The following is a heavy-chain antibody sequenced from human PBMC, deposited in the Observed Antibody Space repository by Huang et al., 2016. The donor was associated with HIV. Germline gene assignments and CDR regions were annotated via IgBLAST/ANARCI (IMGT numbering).Heavy chain of an antibody. CDR2: TSSSSSYM. CDR3: ARAETYYYDTSGYLSQGRFDY. Sequence: EVQLVESGGGLVKPGGSLRLSCEVSGFTFSRYSMNWVRQAPGKGLEWVSSTSSSSSYMYYADSVKGRFTIARDNAKNSLYLQMNSLRVEDTAMYYCARAETYYYDTSGYLSQGRFDYWGQGTLVTVSS. J-gene: IGHJ4*02. CDR1: GFTFSRYS. V-gene: IGHV3-21*01. D-gene: IGHD3-22*01.